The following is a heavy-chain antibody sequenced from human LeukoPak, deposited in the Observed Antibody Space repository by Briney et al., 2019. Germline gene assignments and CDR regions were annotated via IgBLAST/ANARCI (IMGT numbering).Heavy chain of an antibody. D-gene: IGHD6-19*01. CDR3: ARESVGWSVPTLDY. J-gene: IGHJ4*02. Sequence: GASVKVACKASGYTFTNYYIHWVRQAPGQGLEWMGIINPSGGTTSYAQRFQGGVTMTRDMSTRTVYMELNSLRSEDTAVYYCARESVGWSVPTLDYWGQGTLVTASS. CDR1: GYTFTNYY. V-gene: IGHV1-46*01. CDR2: INPSGGTT.